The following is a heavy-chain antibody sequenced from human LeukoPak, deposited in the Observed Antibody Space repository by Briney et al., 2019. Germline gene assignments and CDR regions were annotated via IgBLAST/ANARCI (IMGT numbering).Heavy chain of an antibody. V-gene: IGHV3-7*01. CDR3: ARGQQLVEFDY. CDR2: IKEDGSEK. J-gene: IGHJ4*02. Sequence: WVANIKEDGSEKYYVDSVKGRFTISRNNAKNSLYLEMNSLRAEDTAVYYCARGQQLVEFDYWGQGTLVTVSS. D-gene: IGHD6-13*01.